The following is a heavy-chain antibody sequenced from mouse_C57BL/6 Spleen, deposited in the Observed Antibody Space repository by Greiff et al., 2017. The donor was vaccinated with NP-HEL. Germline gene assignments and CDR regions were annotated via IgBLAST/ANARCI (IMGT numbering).Heavy chain of an antibody. J-gene: IGHJ4*01. Sequence: VQLQQSGAELVKPGASVKISCKASGYAFSSYWMNWVKQRPGKGLEWIGQIYPGDGDTNYNGKFKGKATLTADKSSSTAYMQLSSLTSEDSAVYFCAREDDSYYYAMDYWGQGTSVTVSS. CDR1: GYAFSSYW. CDR2: IYPGDGDT. V-gene: IGHV1-80*01. CDR3: AREDDSYYYAMDY. D-gene: IGHD2-4*01.